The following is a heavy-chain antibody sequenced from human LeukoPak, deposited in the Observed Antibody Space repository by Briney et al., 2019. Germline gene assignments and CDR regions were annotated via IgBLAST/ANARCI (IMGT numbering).Heavy chain of an antibody. D-gene: IGHD3-10*01. Sequence: ASVKVSCKASGYTFTSYYMHWVRQAPGQGLEWMGIINPSGGSTSYAQKFQGRVTMTRDMSTSTVYMELSSLRSEDTAVYYCAKDLNADLWFGSPNWFDPCGQGTLVTVSS. V-gene: IGHV1-46*01. CDR1: GYTFTSYY. CDR2: INPSGGST. CDR3: AKDLNADLWFGSPNWFDP. J-gene: IGHJ5*02.